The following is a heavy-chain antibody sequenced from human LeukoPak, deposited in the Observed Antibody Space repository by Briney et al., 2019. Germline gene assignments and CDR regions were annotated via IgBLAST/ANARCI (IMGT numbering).Heavy chain of an antibody. CDR2: ISGSGGTT. J-gene: IGHJ4*02. Sequence: GGSLRLSCAASGFTFGSYSMNWVRQAPGKGLDWVSVISGSGGTTYYADSVKGRFTISRDNSKNTLYLQMNSLRAEDTAIYYCAKDSSTTVTTKGGPRRSFGYWGLGTLVTVSS. D-gene: IGHD4-17*01. V-gene: IGHV3-23*01. CDR1: GFTFGSYS. CDR3: AKDSSTTVTTKGGPRRSFGY.